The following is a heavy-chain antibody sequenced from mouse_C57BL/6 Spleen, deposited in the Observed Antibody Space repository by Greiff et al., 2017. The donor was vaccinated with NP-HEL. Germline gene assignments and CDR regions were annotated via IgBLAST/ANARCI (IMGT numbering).Heavy chain of an antibody. CDR1: GFTFSDYG. CDR2: ISSGSSTI. V-gene: IGHV5-17*01. J-gene: IGHJ4*01. Sequence: EVMLVESGGGLVKPGGSLKLSCAASGFTFSDYGMHWVRQAPEKGLEWVAYISSGSSTIYYADTVKGRFTISRDNAKNTLFLQMTSLRSEDTAMYYCARNDKDAMDYWGQGTSVTVSS. CDR3: ARNDKDAMDY.